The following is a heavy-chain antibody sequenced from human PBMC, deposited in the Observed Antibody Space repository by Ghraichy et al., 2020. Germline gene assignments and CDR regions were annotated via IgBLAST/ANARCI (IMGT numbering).Heavy chain of an antibody. J-gene: IGHJ3*02. CDR2: ISAYNGNT. CDR1: GYTFTSYG. CDR3: ARDRYYYDSSGYPDAFDI. D-gene: IGHD3-22*01. Sequence: ASVKVSCKASGYTFTSYGISWVRQAPGQGLEWMGWISAYNGNTNYAQKLQGRVTMTTDTSTSTAYMELRSLRSDDTAVYYCARDRYYYDSSGYPDAFDIWGQGTMVTVSS. V-gene: IGHV1-18*04.